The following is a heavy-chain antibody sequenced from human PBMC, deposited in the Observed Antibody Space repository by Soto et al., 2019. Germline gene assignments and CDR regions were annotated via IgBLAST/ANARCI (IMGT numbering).Heavy chain of an antibody. V-gene: IGHV3-21*01. Sequence: GVSLRLSFASSGFNFSTYSMNWFRQSPGKGLEWVSSISGSGNYTHYADFLRGRFTISRDNAKTSLYLQMNSLRAEDTAVYYCAREGINNYNEYYFDSWGQGTVVTVSS. D-gene: IGHD4-4*01. CDR3: AREGINNYNEYYFDS. CDR2: ISGSGNYT. J-gene: IGHJ4*02. CDR1: GFNFSTYS.